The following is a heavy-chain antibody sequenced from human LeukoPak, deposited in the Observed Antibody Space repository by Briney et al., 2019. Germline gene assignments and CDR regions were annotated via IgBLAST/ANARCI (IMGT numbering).Heavy chain of an antibody. CDR2: ISWNSGSI. CDR1: GFTFDDYA. Sequence: PGRSLRLSCAASGFTFDDYAMHWVRQAPGKGLEWVSGISWNSGSIGYADSVKGRFTISRDNAKNSLYLQMNSLRAEDTALYYCAKAGGYCSGGGCYPYFDYWGQGTLVTVSS. CDR3: AKAGGYCSGGGCYPYFDY. D-gene: IGHD2-15*01. V-gene: IGHV3-9*01. J-gene: IGHJ4*02.